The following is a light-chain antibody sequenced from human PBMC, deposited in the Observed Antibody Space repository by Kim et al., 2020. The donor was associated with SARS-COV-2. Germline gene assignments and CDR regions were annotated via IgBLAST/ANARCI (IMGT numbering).Light chain of an antibody. CDR3: QQSYSTPGT. CDR1: QSISSY. Sequence: DIQMTQSPSSLSASVGDRVTITCRASQSISSYLNWYQQKPGKAPKLLIYAASSLQSGVPSRFSGSGSVTDFTLTISSLQPEDFATYYCQQSYSTPGTFGQGTKVDIK. V-gene: IGKV1-39*01. CDR2: AAS. J-gene: IGKJ1*01.